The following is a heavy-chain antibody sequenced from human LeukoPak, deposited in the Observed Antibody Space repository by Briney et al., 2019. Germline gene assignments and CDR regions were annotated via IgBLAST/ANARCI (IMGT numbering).Heavy chain of an antibody. CDR2: INLSGGGT. CDR3: ARDSDAFDI. J-gene: IGHJ3*02. CDR1: GYSFTNYY. Sequence: ASVKVSCTASGYSFTNYYIHWVRQAPGQGLEWMGIINLSGGGTTYAQKFQGRVTMTRDTSTSTAYMELSSLRSEDTAIYYCARDSDAFDIWGQGTMVTVSS. V-gene: IGHV1-46*01.